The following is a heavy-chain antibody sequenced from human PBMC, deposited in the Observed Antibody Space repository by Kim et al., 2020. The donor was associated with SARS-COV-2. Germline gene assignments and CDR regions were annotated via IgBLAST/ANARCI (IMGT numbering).Heavy chain of an antibody. V-gene: IGHV3-30*18. D-gene: IGHD3-16*02. J-gene: IGHJ4*02. CDR3: AKDAAVVHFLRLGELSPIDY. CDR1: GFTFSSYG. CDR2: ISYDGSNK. Sequence: GGSLRLSCAASGFTFSSYGMHWVRQAPGKGLEWVAVISYDGSNKYYTDSVKGRFTISRDNSKNTLYLQMNSLRAEDTAVYYCAKDAAVVHFLRLGELSPIDYWGQGTLVTVSS.